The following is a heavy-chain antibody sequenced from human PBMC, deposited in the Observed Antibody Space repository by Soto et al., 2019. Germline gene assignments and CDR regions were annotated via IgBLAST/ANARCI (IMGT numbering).Heavy chain of an antibody. Sequence: QMQLVQSGAEVKKSGSSVKVSCKASGGTSSNFVITWVRQVPGQGLEWLGGILPMFGAVKYAQKFQDRLTITADSSTNTAAMELGSLRPHYTAVYYCARPKRSGYDSGDSDYHTMDVWGHGTTVTVS. D-gene: IGHD3-3*01. J-gene: IGHJ6*02. CDR1: GGTSSNFV. V-gene: IGHV1-69*06. CDR3: ARPKRSGYDSGDSDYHTMDV. CDR2: ILPMFGAV.